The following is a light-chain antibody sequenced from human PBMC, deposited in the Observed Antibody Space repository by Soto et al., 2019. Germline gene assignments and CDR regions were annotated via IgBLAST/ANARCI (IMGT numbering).Light chain of an antibody. V-gene: IGLV2-14*01. CDR3: SSYTSSSTLVV. CDR1: SSDIGGYHY. CDR2: DVS. Sequence: QSALTQPASVSGSPGQSITIPCTGTSSDIGGYHYVSWYQQFPGKAPKLMIYDVSNRPSGVSNRFSASKSGNTASLTISGLQAEDEASYYCSSYTSSSTLVVFGGGTKLTVL. J-gene: IGLJ2*01.